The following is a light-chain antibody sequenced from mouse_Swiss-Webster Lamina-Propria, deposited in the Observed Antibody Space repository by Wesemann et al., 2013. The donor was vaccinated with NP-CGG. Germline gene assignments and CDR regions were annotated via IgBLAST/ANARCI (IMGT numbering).Light chain of an antibody. Sequence: DIVMSQSPSSLAVSVGEKVTMSCKSSQSLLYSSNQKNYLAWYQQKPGQSPKLLIYWASTRESGVPDRFTGSGSGTDFHSTISSVQAEDLAVYYCQNDHSYPFTFGSGTKLEIK. CDR2: WAS. CDR1: QSLLYSSNQKNY. CDR3: QNDHSYPFT. V-gene: IGKV8-30*01. J-gene: IGKJ4*01.